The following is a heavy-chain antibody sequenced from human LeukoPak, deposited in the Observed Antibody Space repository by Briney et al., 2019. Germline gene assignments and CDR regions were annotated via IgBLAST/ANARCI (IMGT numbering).Heavy chain of an antibody. D-gene: IGHD6-13*01. CDR2: ISYDGSNK. CDR1: GFTFSSYA. CDR3: ARVPAAAGTPIDY. Sequence: PGGSLRLSCAASGFTFSSYAMHWVRQAPGKGLEWVAVISYDGSNKYYADSVKGRFTISRDNAKNSLYLQMNSLRAEDTAVYYCARVPAAAGTPIDYWGQGTLVTVSS. V-gene: IGHV3-30-3*01. J-gene: IGHJ4*02.